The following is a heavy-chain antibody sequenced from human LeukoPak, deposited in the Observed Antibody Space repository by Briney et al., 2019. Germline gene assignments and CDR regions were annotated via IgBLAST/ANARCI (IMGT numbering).Heavy chain of an antibody. CDR1: GFTFSSYG. CDR3: AKERRRSWSHFDY. Sequence: PGRSLRLSCAASGFTFSSYGMHWVRQAPGKGLEWVAVISYDGSNKYYADSVKGRFTISRDNSKNTLYLQMNSLRAEDTAVYYCAKERRRSWSHFDYWGQGTLVTVSS. V-gene: IGHV3-30*18. D-gene: IGHD6-13*01. CDR2: ISYDGSNK. J-gene: IGHJ4*02.